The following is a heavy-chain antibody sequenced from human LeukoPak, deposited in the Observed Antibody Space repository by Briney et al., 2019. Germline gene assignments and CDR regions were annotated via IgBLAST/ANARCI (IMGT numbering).Heavy chain of an antibody. J-gene: IGHJ4*02. D-gene: IGHD2-8*02. CDR2: THYSGTA. CDR1: GGSINSGDHY. CDR3: ARGGTWVGDAIDY. V-gene: IGHV4-30-4*01. Sequence: PSETLSLTCNVSGGSINSGDHYWSWIRQSPGKGLEWIGYTHYSGTAYYNPSLRSRVSISIDTAKNSFSLKVTSMTAADTAVYYCARGGTWVGDAIDYWGQGTLVAVSS.